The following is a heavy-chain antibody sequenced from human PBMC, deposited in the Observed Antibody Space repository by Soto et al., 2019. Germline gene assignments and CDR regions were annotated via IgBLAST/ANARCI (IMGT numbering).Heavy chain of an antibody. CDR2: ISYDGSNK. J-gene: IGHJ4*02. V-gene: IGHV3-30*18. Sequence: QVQLVESGGGVVQPGRSLRLSCAASGFTFSSYGMHWVRQAPGKGLEWVAVISYDGSNKYYADSVKGRFTISRDNSKNTLYLQMNSLRAEDTAVYYCAKAGGAPSTFDYWGQGTLVTVSS. D-gene: IGHD3-10*01. CDR3: AKAGGAPSTFDY. CDR1: GFTFSSYG.